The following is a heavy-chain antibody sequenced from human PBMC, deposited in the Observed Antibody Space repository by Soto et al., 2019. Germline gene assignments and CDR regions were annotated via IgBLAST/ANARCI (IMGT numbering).Heavy chain of an antibody. Sequence: PGGSLRLSCAASGFTFSSYGMHWVRQAPGKGLEWVAVIWYDGSNKYYADSVKGRFTISRDNSKSTLYLQMNSLRAEGTAVYYCAREQQLVGYYYYGMDVWGQGTTVTVSS. D-gene: IGHD6-13*01. CDR2: IWYDGSNK. J-gene: IGHJ6*02. V-gene: IGHV3-33*01. CDR3: AREQQLVGYYYYGMDV. CDR1: GFTFSSYG.